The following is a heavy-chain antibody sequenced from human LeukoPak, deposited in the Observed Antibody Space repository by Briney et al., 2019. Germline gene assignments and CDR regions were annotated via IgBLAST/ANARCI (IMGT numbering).Heavy chain of an antibody. CDR1: GFTVSNNY. V-gene: IGHV3-66*01. CDR2: IYSGGST. Sequence: PGGSLRLSCAASGFTVSNNYMSRVRQSPGKGLEWVSIIYSGGSTYYADSVKDRFTISRDTSKNTLYLQMHSLRAEDMAVYYCARTWVDTTMALDAFDIWGQGTMVTVSS. J-gene: IGHJ3*02. D-gene: IGHD5-18*01. CDR3: ARTWVDTTMALDAFDI.